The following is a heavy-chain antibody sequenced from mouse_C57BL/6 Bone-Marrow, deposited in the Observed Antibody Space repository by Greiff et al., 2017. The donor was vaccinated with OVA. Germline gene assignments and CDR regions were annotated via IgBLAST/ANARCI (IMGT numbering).Heavy chain of an antibody. J-gene: IGHJ2*01. Sequence: VQLQQSGPELVKPGASVKMSCKASGYAFSSSWMNWVKQRPGKGLEWIGRIYPGGGDTNYNGKFKGKATLTAAKSSSTAYMQLSSLTSEDSAVYSWARPHCYFDCWGQGTTLTVSS. V-gene: IGHV1-82*01. CDR2: IYPGGGDT. CDR3: ARPHCYFDC. CDR1: GYAFSSSW.